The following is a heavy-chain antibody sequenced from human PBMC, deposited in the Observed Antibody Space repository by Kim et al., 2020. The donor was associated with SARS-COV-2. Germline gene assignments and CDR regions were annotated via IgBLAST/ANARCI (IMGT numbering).Heavy chain of an antibody. CDR3: TTGTTWEGGFDP. V-gene: IGHV3-15*01. J-gene: IGHJ5*02. CDR2: IKSKTDGGTT. CDR1: GFTFSNAW. D-gene: IGHD1-26*01. Sequence: GGSLRLSCAASGFTFSNAWMSWVRQAPGKGLEWVGRIKSKTDGGTTDYAAPVKGRFTISRDDSKNTLYLQMNSLKTEDTAVYYCTTGTTWEGGFDPWGQGTLVTVSS.